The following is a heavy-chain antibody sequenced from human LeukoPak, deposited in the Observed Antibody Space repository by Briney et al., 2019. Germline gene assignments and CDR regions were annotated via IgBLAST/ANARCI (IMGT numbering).Heavy chain of an antibody. CDR3: AREAAAGTLGY. Sequence: SETLSLTCSVSGGSISSYYWSWIRQPAGKGLEWMGRIYTSGSTNYNPSLKSRVSMSVDTSKNQFSVKLSSVTAADTAVYYCAREAAAGTLGYWGQGTLVTVSS. J-gene: IGHJ4*02. D-gene: IGHD6-13*01. CDR1: GGSISSYY. V-gene: IGHV4-4*07. CDR2: IYTSGST.